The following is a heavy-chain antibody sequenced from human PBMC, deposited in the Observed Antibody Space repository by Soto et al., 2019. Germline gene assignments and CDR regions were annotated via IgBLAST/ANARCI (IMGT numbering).Heavy chain of an antibody. CDR1: GFTFSSYS. CDR3: ARGGYCRSTRCHTRDDF. CDR2: ISSSSSYI. D-gene: IGHD2-2*03. V-gene: IGHV3-21*01. J-gene: IGHJ4*02. Sequence: PGGSLRLSCAASGFTFSSYSMNWVRQAPGKGLEWVSSISSSSSYIYYADSVKGRFTISRDNAKNSLYLQMNSLRAEDTAVYYCARGGYCRSTRCHTRDDFRGQAPLLTLSS.